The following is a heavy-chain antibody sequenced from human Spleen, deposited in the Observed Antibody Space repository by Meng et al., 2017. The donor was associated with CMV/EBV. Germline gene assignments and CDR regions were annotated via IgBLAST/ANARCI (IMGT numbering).Heavy chain of an antibody. Sequence: SCAAAGFTFCSNGMHWVRQAPVKGLEWVAFIRYDGSNKYYADSVKGRFTISRDDSKNTLYLQLNSLRAEDTAVYYCAKGDSNLARYNCFDPWGQGTLVTVSS. CDR1: GFTFCSNG. CDR3: AKGDSNLARYNCFDP. D-gene: IGHD4-11*01. J-gene: IGHJ5*01. V-gene: IGHV3-30*02. CDR2: IRYDGSNK.